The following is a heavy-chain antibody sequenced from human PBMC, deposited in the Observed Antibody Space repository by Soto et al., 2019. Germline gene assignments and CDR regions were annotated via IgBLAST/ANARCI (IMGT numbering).Heavy chain of an antibody. V-gene: IGHV3-15*07. J-gene: IGHJ4*02. CDR1: GFTCSNAW. CDR2: IKSKTDGGTT. CDR3: TTAEYYDSSGYHEDY. Sequence: EVPLVESGGGLVKPGGSLRLSCAASGFTCSNAWMNWVRQAPGKGLEWVGRIKSKTDGGTTDYAAPVKGRFTISRDDSKNTLYLQMNSLKTEDTAVYYCTTAEYYDSSGYHEDYWGQGTLVTVSS. D-gene: IGHD3-22*01.